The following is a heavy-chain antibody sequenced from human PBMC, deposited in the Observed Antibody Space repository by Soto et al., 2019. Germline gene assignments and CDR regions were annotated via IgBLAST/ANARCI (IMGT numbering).Heavy chain of an antibody. Sequence: ALRVSCAASGFTFSDYYMSWIHQAPGKGLEWVSYISSSGSTIYYADSVKGRFTISRDNAKNSLYLQMNSLRAEDTAVYYCARHYDILTGFDYWGQGTLVTVSS. V-gene: IGHV3-11*01. J-gene: IGHJ4*02. CDR2: ISSSGSTI. D-gene: IGHD3-9*01. CDR1: GFTFSDYY. CDR3: ARHYDILTGFDY.